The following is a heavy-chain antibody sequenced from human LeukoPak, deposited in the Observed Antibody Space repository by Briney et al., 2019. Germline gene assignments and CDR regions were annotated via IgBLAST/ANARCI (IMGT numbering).Heavy chain of an antibody. CDR1: GGSFSGYY. D-gene: IGHD2-2*02. Sequence: SETLSLTCAVYGGSFSGYYWSWIRQPPGKGLEWIGEINHSGSTNYNPSLKSRVTISVDTSKNQFSLKLSSVTAADTAVYYCAIVGPTYCSSTSCYTVSYDYWGQGTLVTVSS. J-gene: IGHJ4*02. CDR2: INHSGST. CDR3: AIVGPTYCSSTSCYTVSYDY. V-gene: IGHV4-34*01.